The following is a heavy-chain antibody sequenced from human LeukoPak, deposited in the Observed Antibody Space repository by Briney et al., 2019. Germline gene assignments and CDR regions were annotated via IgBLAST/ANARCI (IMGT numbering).Heavy chain of an antibody. CDR3: ARAGGSSSWYYFDY. CDR1: GFTFSGYA. V-gene: IGHV3-33*08. CDR2: IWYDGSNK. Sequence: GRSLRLSCAASGFTFSGYAMHWVRQAPGKGLEWVAVIWYDGSNKYYADSVKGRFTISRDNSKNTLYLQMNSLRAEDTAVYYCARAGGSSSWYYFDYWGQGTLVTVSS. D-gene: IGHD6-13*01. J-gene: IGHJ4*02.